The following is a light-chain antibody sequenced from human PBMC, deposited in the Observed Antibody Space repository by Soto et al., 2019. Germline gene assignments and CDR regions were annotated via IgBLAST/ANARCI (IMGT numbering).Light chain of an antibody. J-gene: IGKJ1*01. V-gene: IGKV1-39*01. Sequence: DIQMTQSPSSLSASVGDRVTITCRASQSIRSHLNWYQQKPGKAPILLIYAASSLHSGVPSRFSGSGSGTDFTLTISSLQPEDFGTFYCHKSYSSWTLGQGTKVDIK. CDR1: QSIRSH. CDR3: HKSYSSWT. CDR2: AAS.